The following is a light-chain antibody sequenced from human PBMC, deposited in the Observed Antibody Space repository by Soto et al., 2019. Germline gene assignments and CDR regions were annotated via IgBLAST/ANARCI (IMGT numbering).Light chain of an antibody. CDR1: SSNIGAGYD. Sequence: QSVLTQPPSVSGAPGQRVTISCTGGSSNIGAGYDVQWYQQLPGTAPRLLIYVNANRPSGVPARFSASKSGASASLAITRLRTEDEADYYCQSYDNSLSGSYVFGTGTKLTVL. CDR3: QSYDNSLSGSYV. CDR2: VNA. V-gene: IGLV1-40*01. J-gene: IGLJ1*01.